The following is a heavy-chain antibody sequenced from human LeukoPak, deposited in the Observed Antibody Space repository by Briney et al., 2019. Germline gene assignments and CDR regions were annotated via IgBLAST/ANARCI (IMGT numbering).Heavy chain of an antibody. Sequence: TQTLSLTCAVSGGSISSGCYSWSWIRQPPGKGLEWIGYIYHSGSTYYNPSLKSRVTISVDRSKNQFSLKLSSVTAADTAVYYCARGIAVAVHFDYWGQGTLVTVFS. J-gene: IGHJ4*02. D-gene: IGHD6-19*01. CDR3: ARGIAVAVHFDY. CDR2: IYHSGST. CDR1: GGSISSGCYS. V-gene: IGHV4-30-2*01.